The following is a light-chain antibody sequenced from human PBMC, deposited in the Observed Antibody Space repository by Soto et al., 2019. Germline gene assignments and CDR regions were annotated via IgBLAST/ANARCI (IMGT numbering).Light chain of an antibody. CDR2: DVS. V-gene: IGLV2-11*01. CDR1: SSDVGTYNS. J-gene: IGLJ1*01. Sequence: QSALTQPRSVSGSPGQSVTISCTGTSSDVGTYNSVSWYQQHPGKAPKLMIYDVSERPSGVPDRFSGSKSSNTASLTVSGLQAEDEADYYCSSYAGSNNFVFGTGTKLTVL. CDR3: SSYAGSNNFV.